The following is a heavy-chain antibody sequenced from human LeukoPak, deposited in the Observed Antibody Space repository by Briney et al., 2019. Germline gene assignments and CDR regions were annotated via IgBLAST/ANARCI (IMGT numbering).Heavy chain of an antibody. J-gene: IGHJ3*02. CDR2: ISGDAVTS. V-gene: IGHV3-23*01. CDR3: VRTQSSGLHVFDT. D-gene: IGHD3-22*01. Sequence: GGSLRLSCAASGFTFKNYAMNWVRQSPGQGLEWVSTISGDAVTSWYADSVKGRFTVSRDNSKNIVFLQMNNLRAEDTAVYYCVRTQSSGLHVFDTWGQGTKVTVSS. CDR1: GFTFKNYA.